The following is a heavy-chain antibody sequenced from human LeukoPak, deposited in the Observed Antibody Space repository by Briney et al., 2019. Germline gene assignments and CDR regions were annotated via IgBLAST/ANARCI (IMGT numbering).Heavy chain of an antibody. Sequence: PGGSLRLSCAASGFTFSSYLMHWVRQAPGKGLVWVSRINSDGTSTSYEDSVKGRFTISRDNAKNTLYLQMNSLRAEDTAVYYCAKGRDYYDSRWGQGTLVTVSS. V-gene: IGHV3-74*01. D-gene: IGHD3-22*01. CDR1: GFTFSSYL. J-gene: IGHJ4*02. CDR2: INSDGTST. CDR3: AKGRDYYDSR.